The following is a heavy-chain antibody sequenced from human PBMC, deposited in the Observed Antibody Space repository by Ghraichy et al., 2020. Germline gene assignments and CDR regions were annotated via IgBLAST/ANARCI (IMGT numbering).Heavy chain of an antibody. CDR1: GFTFSAYA. J-gene: IGHJ2*01. D-gene: IGHD3-22*01. Sequence: GGSLRLSCAASGFTFSAYAMSWVRQAPGKGLEWVSGISGSGDSRYYAESVKGRFTVSRDIVKKSLYLEMKSLRAEDTAVYYCAKVGYHDSSGYSPHDWYFDLWGRGTLVTVSS. V-gene: IGHV3-23*01. CDR3: AKVGYHDSSGYSPHDWYFDL. CDR2: ISGSGDSR.